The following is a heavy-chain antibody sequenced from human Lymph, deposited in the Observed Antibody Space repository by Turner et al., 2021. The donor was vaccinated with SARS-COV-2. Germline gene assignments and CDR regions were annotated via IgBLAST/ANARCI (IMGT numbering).Heavy chain of an antibody. CDR1: GYTFTGYY. J-gene: IGHJ6*02. CDR3: ARDVERYNDFWSGYSGGYGLDV. D-gene: IGHD3-3*01. Sequence: QVQLVQSGAEVKKPGASVKVSCKASGYTFTGYYMHWVRQAPGQGLEWMGWINPNSGGTNYAQKFQGRVTMTSDTSISTAYMELSRLRSDDTAVYYCARDVERYNDFWSGYSGGYGLDVWGQGTTVTVSS. CDR2: INPNSGGT. V-gene: IGHV1-2*02.